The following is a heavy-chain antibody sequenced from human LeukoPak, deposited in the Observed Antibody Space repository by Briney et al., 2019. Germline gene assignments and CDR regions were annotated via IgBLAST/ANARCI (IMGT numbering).Heavy chain of an antibody. V-gene: IGHV1-24*01. D-gene: IGHD6-6*01. J-gene: IGHJ4*02. CDR1: GDTLTEIS. CDR3: ATAEQLV. Sequence: ASVKVSCKVSGDTLTEISIHWVLQTPGKGLEWMGGLHPEDREVIYAQKFQGRVTMTEDSSTDTAYMDLRSLRSEDTAVYYCATAEQLVWGQGTLVTVSS. CDR2: LHPEDREV.